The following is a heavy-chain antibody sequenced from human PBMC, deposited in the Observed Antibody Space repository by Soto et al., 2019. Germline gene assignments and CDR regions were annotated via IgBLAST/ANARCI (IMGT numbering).Heavy chain of an antibody. J-gene: IGHJ6*02. V-gene: IGHV6-1*01. D-gene: IGHD6-19*01. CDR2: TYYRSKWYN. CDR3: ARAGVSGSGWEYYYYYGMDV. CDR1: GDSVSSNSAA. Sequence: PSQTLSLTCVISGDSVSSNSAAWNWIRQSPSRGLEWLGRTYYRSKWYNDYAVSVKSRITINPDTSKNQFSLQLNSVTPEDTAVYYCARAGVSGSGWEYYYYYGMDVWGQGTTVTVSS.